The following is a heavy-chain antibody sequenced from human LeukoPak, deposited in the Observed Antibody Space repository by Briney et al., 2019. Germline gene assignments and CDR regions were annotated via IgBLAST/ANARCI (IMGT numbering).Heavy chain of an antibody. CDR3: ARGDYYGSGSWYYYYYRMDV. Sequence: GGSLRLSCAASGLTFSSYGIHWVRQAPGKGLEWVAVIWYDGSNKYYADSVKGGFTISRDNSKNTLYLQMNSLRAEDTAGYYCARGDYYGSGSWYYYYYRMDVGGQGTTVTVSS. D-gene: IGHD3-10*01. CDR1: GLTFSSYG. J-gene: IGHJ6*02. CDR2: IWYDGSNK. V-gene: IGHV3-33*01.